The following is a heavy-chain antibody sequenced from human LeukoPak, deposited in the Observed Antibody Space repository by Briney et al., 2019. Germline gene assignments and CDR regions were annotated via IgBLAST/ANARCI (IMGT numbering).Heavy chain of an antibody. CDR2: IIPIFGTA. Sequence: SVKVSCKASGGTFSSYAISWVRQAPRQGLEWMGGIIPIFGTANYAQKFQGRVTITADESTSTAYMELSSLRSEDTAVYYCARAQGYCSSTSCPYYFDYWGQGTLVTVSS. CDR1: GGTFSSYA. J-gene: IGHJ4*02. CDR3: ARAQGYCSSTSCPYYFDY. D-gene: IGHD2-2*01. V-gene: IGHV1-69*01.